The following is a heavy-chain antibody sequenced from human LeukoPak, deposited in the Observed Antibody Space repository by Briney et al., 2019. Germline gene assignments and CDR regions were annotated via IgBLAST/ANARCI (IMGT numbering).Heavy chain of an antibody. J-gene: IGHJ4*02. Sequence: GGSLRLSCAASGFTFRSYGKHWVRQAPGKGLEWVAFIRYDGSNKYYADSVKGRFTISRDNSKNTLYLQMNSLRAEDTAVYYCAKDPGAGYYDSSGYGPLDYWGQGTLVTVSS. CDR2: IRYDGSNK. CDR3: AKDPGAGYYDSSGYGPLDY. D-gene: IGHD3-22*01. CDR1: GFTFRSYG. V-gene: IGHV3-30*02.